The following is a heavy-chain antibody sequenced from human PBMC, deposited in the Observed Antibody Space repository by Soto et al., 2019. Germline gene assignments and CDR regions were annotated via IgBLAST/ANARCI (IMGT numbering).Heavy chain of an antibody. J-gene: IGHJ4*02. V-gene: IGHV4-39*01. D-gene: IGHD3-10*01. CDR2: IYYSGST. Sequence: SETLSLTCTVSGGSISSSSYYWGWIRQPPGKGLEWIGSIYYSGSTYYNPSLKSRVTISVDTSKNQFSLKLSSVTAADTAVYYCARGPHYYGSGSYYWFDYWGQGTLVTVSS. CDR3: ARGPHYYGSGSYYWFDY. CDR1: GGSISSSSYY.